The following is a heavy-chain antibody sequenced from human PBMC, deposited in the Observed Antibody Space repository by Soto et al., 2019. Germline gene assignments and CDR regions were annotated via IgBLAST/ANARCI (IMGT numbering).Heavy chain of an antibody. CDR3: ARDSSSSPPNWFDP. D-gene: IGHD6-6*01. CDR1: GGTFSSYA. J-gene: IGHJ5*02. V-gene: IGHV1-46*01. Sequence: GASVKVSCKASGGTFSSYAISWVRQAPGQGLEWMGIINPSGGSTSYAQKFQGRVTMTRDTSTSTVYMELSSLRSEDTAVYYCARDSSSSPPNWFDPWGQGTLVTVSS. CDR2: INPSGGST.